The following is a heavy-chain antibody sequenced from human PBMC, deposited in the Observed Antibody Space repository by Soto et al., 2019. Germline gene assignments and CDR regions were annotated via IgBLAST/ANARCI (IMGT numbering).Heavy chain of an antibody. D-gene: IGHD3-10*01. Sequence: QVQLVQSGAEVKKPGASVKVSCKASGYTFTSYGISWVRQAPGQGLEWMGWISAYNGNTNYAQKLQGRVTMTTDTPTSPAYMELRSLRSDDTAVYYCARASYYYGSGSYYGPDYWGQGTLVTVSS. CDR2: ISAYNGNT. CDR1: GYTFTSYG. V-gene: IGHV1-18*04. CDR3: ARASYYYGSGSYYGPDY. J-gene: IGHJ4*02.